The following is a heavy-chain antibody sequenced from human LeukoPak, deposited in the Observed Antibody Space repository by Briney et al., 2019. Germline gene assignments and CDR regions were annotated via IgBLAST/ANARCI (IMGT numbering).Heavy chain of an antibody. CDR2: INPSGGST. CDR1: GYTFTSYY. V-gene: IGHV1-46*01. D-gene: IGHD3-3*01. CDR3: ARGLLRFSKNYYYGMDV. J-gene: IGHJ6*02. Sequence: ASVKVSCKASGYTFTSYYMHWVRQAPGQGLEWMGIINPSGGSTSYAQKFQGRVTITADESTSTAYMELSGLRSEDTAVYYCARGLLRFSKNYYYGMDVWGQGTTVTVSS.